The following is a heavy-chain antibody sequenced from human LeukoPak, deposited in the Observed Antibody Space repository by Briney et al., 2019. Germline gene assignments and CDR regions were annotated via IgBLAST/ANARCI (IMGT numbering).Heavy chain of an antibody. CDR1: GVSISSSNSY. D-gene: IGHD7-27*01. CDR2: IYYSGST. Sequence: SETLSLTCTVSGVSISSSNSYWGWIRQPPGKGLEWIGSIYYSGSTNYNPSLKSRVTISVDTSKNQFSLKLSSVTAADTAVYYCARDRSIVPGDWFDPWGQGTLVTVSS. J-gene: IGHJ5*02. V-gene: IGHV4-39*07. CDR3: ARDRSIVPGDWFDP.